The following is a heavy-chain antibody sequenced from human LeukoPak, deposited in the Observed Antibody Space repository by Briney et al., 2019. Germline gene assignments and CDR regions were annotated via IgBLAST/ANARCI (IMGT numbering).Heavy chain of an antibody. D-gene: IGHD3-10*01. CDR3: ARDLGIGSYGSGSYSP. Sequence: SETLSLTCAVSGGSISSSNWWSWVRQPPGKGLEWIGEIYHSGSTNYNPSLKSRVTISVDKSKNQFSLKLSSVTAADTAVYYCARDLGIGSYGSGSYSPWGQGTLVTVSS. CDR2: IYHSGST. V-gene: IGHV4-4*02. CDR1: GGSISSSNW. J-gene: IGHJ5*02.